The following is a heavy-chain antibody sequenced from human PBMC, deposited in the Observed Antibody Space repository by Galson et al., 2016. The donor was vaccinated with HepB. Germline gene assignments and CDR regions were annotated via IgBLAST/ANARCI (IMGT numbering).Heavy chain of an antibody. J-gene: IGHJ4*02. CDR2: INPSRGGT. D-gene: IGHD2-21*01. CDR1: GYIFTAHY. Sequence: SVKVSCKASGYIFTAHYMHWVRQAPGQGLEWMGIINPSRGGTSYTPKFHGRITMTSDSSTNTVHMELSSLTYEDTAVYFCARAASEIPRVISDSWGQGSLVIVSS. CDR3: ARAASEIPRVISDS. V-gene: IGHV1-46*01.